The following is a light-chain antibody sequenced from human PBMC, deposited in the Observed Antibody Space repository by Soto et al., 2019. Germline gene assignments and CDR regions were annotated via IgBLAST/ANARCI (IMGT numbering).Light chain of an antibody. CDR1: SSDVGAYNS. CDR3: SSYTRFSTLV. Sequence: QSALTQPASVSGSPGQSITISCTGTSSDVGAYNSVSWYQQHPDKAPKLIIYGVRHRPSGVSNRFSGSKSGHTASLTISGLQAEDEADYYCSSYTRFSTLVFGGGTKVTVL. CDR2: GVR. V-gene: IGLV2-14*01. J-gene: IGLJ2*01.